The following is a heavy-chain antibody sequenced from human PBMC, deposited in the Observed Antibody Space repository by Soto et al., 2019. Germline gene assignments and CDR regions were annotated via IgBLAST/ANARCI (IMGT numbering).Heavy chain of an antibody. CDR1: GFTFINYA. J-gene: IGHJ5*02. CDR3: AQDLSWAARPSWFDP. D-gene: IGHD6-6*01. V-gene: IGHV3-23*01. CDR2: VSGSGTTP. Sequence: EVQLLESGGGLVQPGGSLRLSCAASGFTFINYAMTWVRQAPGKGLEWVSTVSGSGTTPYYADSVKGRFTIARDNSKNTLYLQMNSLRAEDTAVYYCAQDLSWAARPSWFDPWGQGTLVTVSS.